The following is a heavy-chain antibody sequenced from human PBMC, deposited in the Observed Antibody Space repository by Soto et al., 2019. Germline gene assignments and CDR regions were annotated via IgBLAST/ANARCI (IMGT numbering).Heavy chain of an antibody. D-gene: IGHD2-2*01. CDR1: GGSFSGYY. CDR3: ATSSTDLTFDI. CDR2: INHSGST. V-gene: IGHV4-34*01. J-gene: IGHJ3*02. Sequence: SETLSLTCAVYGGSFSGYYWSWIRQPPGKGLEWIGEINHSGSTNYNPSLKSRVTISVDTSKNQFSLKLSSVTAADTAVYYCATSSTDLTFDIWGQGTVVTVSS.